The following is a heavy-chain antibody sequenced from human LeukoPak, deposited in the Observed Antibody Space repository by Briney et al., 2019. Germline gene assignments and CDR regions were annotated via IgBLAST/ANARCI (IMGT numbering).Heavy chain of an antibody. J-gene: IGHJ3*02. CDR3: ARDGNFDI. D-gene: IGHD4-23*01. CDR2: INPDSGGT. Sequence: PSVKVSCKGSRYTFTGYYMHWLRQAPGQGPEWMGWINPDSGGTNYAQKFQGRVTMTRDTSISTAYMELSGLTSDDTAVYYCARDGNFDIWGQGTMVTVSS. CDR1: RYTFTGYY. V-gene: IGHV1-2*02.